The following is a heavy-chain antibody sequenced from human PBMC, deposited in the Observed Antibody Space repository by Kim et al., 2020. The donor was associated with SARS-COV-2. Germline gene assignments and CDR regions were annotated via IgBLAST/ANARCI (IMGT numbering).Heavy chain of an antibody. CDR2: IYYSGST. V-gene: IGHV4-31*03. D-gene: IGHD6-6*01. CDR1: GGSISSGGYY. CDR3: ARGCSSPVSSNWFDP. Sequence: SETLSLTCTVSGGSISSGGYYWSWIRQHPGKGLEWIGYIYYSGSTYYNPSLKSRVTISVDTSKNQFSLKLSSVTAADTAVYYCARGCSSPVSSNWFDPWGQGTLVTVSS. J-gene: IGHJ5*02.